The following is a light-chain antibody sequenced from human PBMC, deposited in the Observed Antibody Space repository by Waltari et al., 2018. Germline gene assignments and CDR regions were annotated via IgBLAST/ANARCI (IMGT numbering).Light chain of an antibody. CDR2: WAS. CDR3: QQYYSTPNT. J-gene: IGKJ2*01. CDR1: QSLLHTNNKTY. Sequence: DIVVTQSPDSLAVSLGERATIHCKSSQSLLHTNNKTYLAWYQLRPGQPPKLLIYWASTRESGVPGRFSGSGSGTDFTLTISGLQAEDVAVYYCQQYYSTPNTFGQGTKLEIK. V-gene: IGKV4-1*01.